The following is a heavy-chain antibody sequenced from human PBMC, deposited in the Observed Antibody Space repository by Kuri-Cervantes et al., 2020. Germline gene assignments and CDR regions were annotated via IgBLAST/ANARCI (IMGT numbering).Heavy chain of an antibody. CDR2: IYYSGST. CDR3: AREGIVVVPAARLPYYYGMDV. Sequence: SCTVSGGSISSGDYYWSWIRQPPGKGLEWIGYIYYSGSTYYNPSLKSRVTISVDTSKNQFSLKLSSVTAADTAVYYCAREGIVVVPAARLPYYYGMDVWGQGTTVTVSS. J-gene: IGHJ6*02. CDR1: GGSISSGDYY. D-gene: IGHD2-2*01. V-gene: IGHV4-30-4*01.